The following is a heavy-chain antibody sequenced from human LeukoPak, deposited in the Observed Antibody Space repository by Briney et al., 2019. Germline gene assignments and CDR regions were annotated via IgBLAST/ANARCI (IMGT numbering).Heavy chain of an antibody. J-gene: IGHJ5*02. Sequence: PGGSLRLSCAAPGFTFSNAWMTWVRQAPGKGLEWVGRIKSKTDGGTTDYAAPVKGRFSISRDDSKNTLYLQMNSLKTEDTAVYYCSPYFGSAFDPWGQGTLVTVSS. CDR1: GFTFSNAW. D-gene: IGHD3-10*01. CDR3: SPYFGSAFDP. V-gene: IGHV3-15*01. CDR2: IKSKTDGGTT.